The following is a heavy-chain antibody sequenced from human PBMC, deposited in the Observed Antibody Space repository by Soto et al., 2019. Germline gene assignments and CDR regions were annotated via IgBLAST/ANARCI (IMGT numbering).Heavy chain of an antibody. CDR1: GGSISSYY. Sequence: RSETLSLTCAASGGSISSYYWSWIRQPPGKGLEWIGYMYYSGSANYNPSLKSRVTISVDTSKNQFSLKLSSVTAADTEVYYCARDHYGMDVWGQGITVPVYS. CDR2: MYYSGSA. V-gene: IGHV4-59*01. J-gene: IGHJ6*01. CDR3: ARDHYGMDV.